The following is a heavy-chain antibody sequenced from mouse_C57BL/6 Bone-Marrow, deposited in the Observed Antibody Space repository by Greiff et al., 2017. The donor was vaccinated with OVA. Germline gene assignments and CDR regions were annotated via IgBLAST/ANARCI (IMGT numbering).Heavy chain of an antibody. CDR1: GYTFTSYD. J-gene: IGHJ2*01. D-gene: IGHD2-3*01. CDR2: IFPGSGST. V-gene: IGHV1-85*01. CDR3: ARASMIRYYFDY. Sequence: QVQLQQSGPELVKPGASVKLSCKASGYTFTSYDINWVKQRPGQGLEWIGEIFPGSGSTYYNEKFKGKATLTVDTSSSTAYMQLSSLTSEDSAVYFCARASMIRYYFDYWGQGTTLTVSS.